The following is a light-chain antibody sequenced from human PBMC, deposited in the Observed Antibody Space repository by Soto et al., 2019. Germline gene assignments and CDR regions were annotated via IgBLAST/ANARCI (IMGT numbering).Light chain of an antibody. CDR3: QQYNSYST. V-gene: IGKV1-5*01. Sequence: DIPMTQSPSTLSASVGDRVTITCRASQSISSWLAWYQQKPGKAPKLLIYDASSLESGVPSRFSGSGSGTEFTLTISSPQPDDFATYYCQQYNSYSTFGQGTKVEIK. CDR1: QSISSW. CDR2: DAS. J-gene: IGKJ1*01.